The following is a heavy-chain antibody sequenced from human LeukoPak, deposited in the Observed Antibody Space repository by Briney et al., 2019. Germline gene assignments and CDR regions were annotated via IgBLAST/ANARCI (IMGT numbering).Heavy chain of an antibody. D-gene: IGHD6-13*01. CDR2: IYTSGST. Sequence: SQTLSLTCTVSGGSISSGSYYWSWIRQPAGKGLEWIGRIYTSGSTNYNPSLKSRVTISVDTSKNQFSLKLSSVTAADTAVYYCAVRAWQQLVLGWFDPWGQGTLVTVSS. CDR3: AVRAWQQLVLGWFDP. CDR1: GGSISSGSYY. V-gene: IGHV4-61*02. J-gene: IGHJ5*02.